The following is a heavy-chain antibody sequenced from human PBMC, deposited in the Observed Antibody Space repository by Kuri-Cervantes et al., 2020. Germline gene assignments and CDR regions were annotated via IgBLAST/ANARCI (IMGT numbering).Heavy chain of an antibody. CDR3: ASLSSKMATTGGY. CDR2: ISYDGSNK. J-gene: IGHJ4*02. V-gene: IGHV3-30-3*01. Sequence: GESLKISCAASGFTFSSYAMHWVRQAPGKGLELVAVISYDGSNKYYADSVKGRFTISRDNAKNSLYLQMNSLRDEDTAVYYCASLSSKMATTGGYWGQGTLVTVSS. CDR1: GFTFSSYA. D-gene: IGHD5-24*01.